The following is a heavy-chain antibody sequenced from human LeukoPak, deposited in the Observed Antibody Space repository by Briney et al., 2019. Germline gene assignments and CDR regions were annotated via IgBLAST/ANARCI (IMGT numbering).Heavy chain of an antibody. J-gene: IGHJ4*02. CDR3: ARDYKYAFDN. D-gene: IGHD5-24*01. CDR1: GFPFRDYS. CDR2: IGIDSGNT. Sequence: GSLRLSFAASGFPFRDYSMNWVRQAPGKGLEWISYIGIDSGNTNYADSVKGRFTISGDKAKNSLYLQMNSLRVEDTAVYYCARDYKYAFDNWGQGTLVTVSS. V-gene: IGHV3-48*01.